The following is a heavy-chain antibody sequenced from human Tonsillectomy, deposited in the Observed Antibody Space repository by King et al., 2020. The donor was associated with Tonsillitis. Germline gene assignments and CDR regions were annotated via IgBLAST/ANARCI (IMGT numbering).Heavy chain of an antibody. V-gene: IGHV3-66*01. CDR2: IYSGDRT. J-gene: IGHJ4*02. CDR1: GFNVSSKY. CDR3: ARDLVSEGSGYYYGGFDY. D-gene: IGHD3-22*01. Sequence: VQLVESGGGLVQPGGSLRLSCAASGFNVSSKYMSWVRQAPGKGLEWVSVIYSGDRTYYADSVKGSFTISRDNSKNTLYLQMNSLRAEDTAVYYCARDLVSEGSGYYYGGFDYWGQETLVTVSS.